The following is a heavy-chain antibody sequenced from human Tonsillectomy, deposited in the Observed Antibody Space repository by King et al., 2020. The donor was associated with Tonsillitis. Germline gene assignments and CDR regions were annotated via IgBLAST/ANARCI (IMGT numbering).Heavy chain of an antibody. CDR2: IYYSGST. Sequence: VQLQESGPGLVKPSETLSLTCTVSGGSISSYYWSWIRQPPGKGLEWIGYIYYSGSTNYNPSLKSRVTISVDKSKNQFSLKLSSVTAADTAVYYCARENPGYSSGYDYWGQGTLVTVSS. CDR3: ARENPGYSSGYDY. J-gene: IGHJ4*02. V-gene: IGHV4-59*01. CDR1: GGSISSYY. D-gene: IGHD6-19*01.